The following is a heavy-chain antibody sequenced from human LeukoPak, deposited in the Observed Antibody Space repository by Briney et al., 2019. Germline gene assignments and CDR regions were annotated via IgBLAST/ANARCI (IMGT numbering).Heavy chain of an antibody. CDR1: GDSVSSNTGV. V-gene: IGHV6-1*01. CDR2: TFYRSKWYN. Sequence: SQTLSLTCAISGDSVSSNTGVWTWIRQSPSRGFEWLGRTFYRSKWYNHYAVSVKSRITINPDTSKNQFSLQLNSVTPEDTAVYYCAREAAAGWVDYWGQGTLVTVSS. CDR3: AREAAAGWVDY. D-gene: IGHD6-13*01. J-gene: IGHJ4*02.